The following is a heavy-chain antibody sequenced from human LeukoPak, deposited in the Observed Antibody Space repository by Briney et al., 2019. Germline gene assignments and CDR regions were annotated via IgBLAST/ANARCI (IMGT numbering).Heavy chain of an antibody. J-gene: IGHJ4*02. CDR3: ARAIRGRIAARPYYFDY. CDR2: MNPNSGNT. Sequence: ASVKVSCKAPGYTFTSYDINWVRQATGQGLEWMGWMNPNSGNTGYAQKFQGRVTMTRNTSISTAYMELSSLRSEDTAVYYCARAIRGRIAARPYYFDYWGQGTLVTVSS. D-gene: IGHD6-6*01. CDR1: GYTFTSYD. V-gene: IGHV1-8*01.